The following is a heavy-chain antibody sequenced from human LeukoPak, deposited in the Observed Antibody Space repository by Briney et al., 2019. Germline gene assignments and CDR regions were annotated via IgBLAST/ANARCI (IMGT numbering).Heavy chain of an antibody. Sequence: SETLSLTCTVSGGSISTNTLYWGWVRQSPGKGLEWIGEIHHRGSTYYLPSLKSRVTMSVDTSKNQFSLKLSSVTAADTALYFCASVTYNGRQHFDTWGQGTLVTVSS. CDR3: ASVTYNGRQHFDT. CDR1: GGSISTNTLY. J-gene: IGHJ4*02. CDR2: IHHRGST. D-gene: IGHD3-10*01. V-gene: IGHV4-39*07.